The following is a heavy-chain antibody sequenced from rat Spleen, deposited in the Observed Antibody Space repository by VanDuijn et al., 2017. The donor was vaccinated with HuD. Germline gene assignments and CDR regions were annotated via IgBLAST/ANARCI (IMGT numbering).Heavy chain of an antibody. CDR2: ISTGGGTT. D-gene: IGHD1-1*01. Sequence: EVQLEESGGGLVQPGRSLKLSCAASGFIFSDYNMAWVRQAPKKGLEWVAYISTGGGTTYYRDSVKGRFTVSRDNAKSTLYLQMDSLRSEDTATYYCGRTSLQWFRMDAWGQGTSLTVSS. CDR3: GRTSLQWFRMDA. J-gene: IGHJ4*01. CDR1: GFIFSDYN. V-gene: IGHV5-25*01.